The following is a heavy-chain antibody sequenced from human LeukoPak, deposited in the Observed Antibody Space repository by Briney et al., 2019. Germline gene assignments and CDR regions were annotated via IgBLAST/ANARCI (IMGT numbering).Heavy chain of an antibody. V-gene: IGHV1-69*04. CDR2: IIPILGIA. J-gene: IGHJ4*02. Sequence: SVKVSCKASGGTFSSYAISWVRQAPGQGLEWMGRIIPILGIANYAQKFQGRVTITADKSTSTAYMELSSLRSEDTAVYYCARDDCSSTSCYSLDYWGQGTLVTVSS. CDR1: GGTFSSYA. CDR3: ARDDCSSTSCYSLDY. D-gene: IGHD2-2*02.